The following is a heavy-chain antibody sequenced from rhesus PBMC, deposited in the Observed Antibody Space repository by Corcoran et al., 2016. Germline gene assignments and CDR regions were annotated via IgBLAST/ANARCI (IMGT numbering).Heavy chain of an antibody. Sequence: QVTLKESGPAPVKPTQTLTLTSTFSGYSINPAETGVGGIRQPPGHARGWLASIGWRDTKYYSTSLKSRLTISKDPSQNLVILTMTNMDPVDTATYYCARLPTRRFDVWGPGVLVTVSS. CDR1: GYSINPAETG. CDR2: IGWRDTK. CDR3: ARLPTRRFDV. V-gene: IGHV2-95*01. J-gene: IGHJ5-1*01. D-gene: IGHD3S6*01.